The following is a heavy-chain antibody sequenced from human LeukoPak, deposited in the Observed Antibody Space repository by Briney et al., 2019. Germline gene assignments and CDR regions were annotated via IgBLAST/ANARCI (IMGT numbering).Heavy chain of an antibody. CDR2: IRYDGCDK. V-gene: IGHV3-30*02. CDR3: AKSIPTIAVAGTG. D-gene: IGHD6-19*01. CDR1: GFTFGGSG. Sequence: GGSLRLSCAASGFTFGGSGMHCVRQAPGKGLEWVAFIRYDGCDKHYADSVKGRFTISRDNSKNTLYLQMNSLRAEDTAVYYCAKSIPTIAVAGTGWGQGTLVTVSS. J-gene: IGHJ4*02.